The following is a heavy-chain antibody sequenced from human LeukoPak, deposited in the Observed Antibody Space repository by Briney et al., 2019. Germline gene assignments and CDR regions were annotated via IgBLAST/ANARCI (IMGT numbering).Heavy chain of an antibody. J-gene: IGHJ4*02. CDR3: ARSGGSSSLGY. CDR1: GFTFSSYW. CDR2: INTDGSST. D-gene: IGHD6-6*01. V-gene: IGHV3-74*01. Sequence: GGSLRLPCAASGFTFSSYWMHWVRQAPGKGLVWVSHINTDGSSTNYADSVKGRLTISRDNAKNTLYLQMNSLRAEDTAVYYCARSGGSSSLGYWGQGTLVTVSS.